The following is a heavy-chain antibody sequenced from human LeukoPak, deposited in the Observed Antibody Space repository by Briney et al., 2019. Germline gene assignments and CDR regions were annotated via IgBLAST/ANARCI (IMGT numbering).Heavy chain of an antibody. CDR3: ARANSGYDLVAFDI. D-gene: IGHD5-12*01. Sequence: SETLSLTCAVYGGSFSGYYWSWIRQPPGKGLEWIGEINHSGSTNYNPSLKSRVTISVDTSKNQFSLKLSSVTAADTAVYYCARANSGYDLVAFDIWGQGTMVTVSS. CDR1: GGSFSGYY. CDR2: INHSGST. V-gene: IGHV4-34*01. J-gene: IGHJ3*02.